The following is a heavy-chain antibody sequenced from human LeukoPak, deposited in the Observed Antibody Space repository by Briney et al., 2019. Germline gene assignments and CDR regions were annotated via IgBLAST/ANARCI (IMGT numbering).Heavy chain of an antibody. CDR1: GGSFSGYY. Sequence: SETLSLTCAVYGGSFSGYYCSCIRQPPGKGLEWSGEINHSGSTNYNPSLTSRVTISAAASKNQFSLKLSSVTAADTAVYYCARGVYIAGAQYGYWGQGTMVIVSS. CDR3: ARGVYIAGAQYGY. J-gene: IGHJ4*02. CDR2: INHSGST. V-gene: IGHV4-34*01. D-gene: IGHD6-13*01.